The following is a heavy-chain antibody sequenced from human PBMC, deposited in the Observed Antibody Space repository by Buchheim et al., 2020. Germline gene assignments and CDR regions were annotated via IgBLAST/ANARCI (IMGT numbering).Heavy chain of an antibody. CDR2: ISYDGSNK. D-gene: IGHD5-18*01. Sequence: QVQLVESGGGVVQPGRSLRLSCAASGFTFSSYGMHWVRQAPGKGLEWVAVISYDGSNKYYADSVKGRFTISRDNSTNTLYLQMNSLRAEDTAVYYCAKVGQLWLLFDYWGQGTL. V-gene: IGHV3-30*18. J-gene: IGHJ4*02. CDR3: AKVGQLWLLFDY. CDR1: GFTFSSYG.